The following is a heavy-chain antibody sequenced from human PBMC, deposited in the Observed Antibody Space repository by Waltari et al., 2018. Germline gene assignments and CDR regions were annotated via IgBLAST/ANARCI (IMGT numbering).Heavy chain of an antibody. CDR3: VRDRGRLTADY. CDR2: IPASETT. CDR1: GGSISGHN. D-gene: IGHD3-10*01. V-gene: IGHV4-4*07. J-gene: IGHJ4*02. Sequence: QVQLQESGPGLVKPSETLSLTCTVSGGSISGHNWSWIRQAAGKGLEWIVRIPASETTDYNPALRSRVTMSVDTSKNQLSLKLRSVTAADTAVYYCVRDRGRLTADYWGQGTLVTVSS.